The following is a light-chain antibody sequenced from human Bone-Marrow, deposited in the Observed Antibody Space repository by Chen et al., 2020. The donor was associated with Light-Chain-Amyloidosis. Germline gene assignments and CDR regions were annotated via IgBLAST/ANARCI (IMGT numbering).Light chain of an antibody. CDR2: EVT. Sequence: QSALTHPASVSGSPGQSITISRTGTSSDVGGDNHVSWYQQHPDKAPKLMIYEVTNRPSWVPDRFSGSKSDNTASLIISGLQTEDEADYFCSSYTITNTLVFGSGTRVTVL. CDR1: SSDVGGDNH. CDR3: SSYTITNTLV. J-gene: IGLJ1*01. V-gene: IGLV2-14*01.